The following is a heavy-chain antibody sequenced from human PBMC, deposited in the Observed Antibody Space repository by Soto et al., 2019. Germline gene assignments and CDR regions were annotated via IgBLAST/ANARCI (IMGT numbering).Heavy chain of an antibody. CDR3: TTAPFSFITLPGTSLLIGMDV. Sequence: PGGSLRLSCAASGFTLTKASMSWVRQAPGKGLEWVGHIKSNADGGATDYAAPVKGRFTVSRDDSRNTLYLQLNSLKTEDTAVYYCTTAPFSFITLPGTSLLIGMDVWGQGTTVTVSS. V-gene: IGHV3-15*01. D-gene: IGHD3-10*01. J-gene: IGHJ6*02. CDR2: IKSNADGGAT. CDR1: GFTLTKAS.